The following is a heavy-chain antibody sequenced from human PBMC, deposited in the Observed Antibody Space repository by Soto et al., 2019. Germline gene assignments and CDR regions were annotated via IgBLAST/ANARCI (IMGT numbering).Heavy chain of an antibody. D-gene: IGHD4-17*01. J-gene: IGHJ4*01. CDR3: VYRDFGDYFCEF. Sequence: QITLKESGPTLVKPPQTITLTWTFSVSSLTTHGVAMGWIRQPPGKALEWLALLYWDDNEVYSTSLKHILTITRDTSKSHVVLTLAPVDPVDTATYECVYRDFGDYFCEFWGQGILVTVSS. V-gene: IGHV2-5*02. CDR1: VSSLTTHGVA. CDR2: LYWDDNE.